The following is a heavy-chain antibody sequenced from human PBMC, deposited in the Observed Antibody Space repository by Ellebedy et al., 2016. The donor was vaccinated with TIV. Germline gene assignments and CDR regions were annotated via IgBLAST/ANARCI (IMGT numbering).Heavy chain of an antibody. CDR2: ITGSGDST. V-gene: IGHV3-23*01. D-gene: IGHD3-9*01. J-gene: IGHJ4*02. CDR3: AKGGYYNLDY. CDR1: GLTFSSYV. Sequence: LSLTXXASGLTFSSYVMNWVRQAPGKGLEWVSAITGSGDSTYYADSVKGRFTISRDNSKNTLYLQMNGLRAEDTAVFYCAKGGYYNLDYWGPGILVTVSS.